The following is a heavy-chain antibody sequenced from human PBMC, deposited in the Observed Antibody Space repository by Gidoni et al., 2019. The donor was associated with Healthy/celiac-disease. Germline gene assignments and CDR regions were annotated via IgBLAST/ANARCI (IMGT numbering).Heavy chain of an antibody. D-gene: IGHD3-22*01. Sequence: QMQLVQSGPEVKKPGTSVKVSCKASGFTFTSSAMQWVRQARGQRLEWIGWIVVGSGNTNYAQKFQERVTITRDMSTSTAYMELSSLRSEDTAVYYCAAVDSSGPGLGAFDIWGQGTMVTVSS. CDR3: AAVDSSGPGLGAFDI. CDR1: GFTFTSSA. CDR2: IVVGSGNT. V-gene: IGHV1-58*02. J-gene: IGHJ3*02.